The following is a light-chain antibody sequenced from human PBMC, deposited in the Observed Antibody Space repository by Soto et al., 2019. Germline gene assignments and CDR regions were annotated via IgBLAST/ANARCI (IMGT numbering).Light chain of an antibody. CDR1: QSVSSSY. V-gene: IGKV3-20*01. J-gene: IGKJ1*01. CDR3: QQYGSSPPST. Sequence: EIVLTQSPGTLSLSPGERATLSCRASQSVSSSYLAWYQQKPGQAPRLLIYGASSRATGIPDRFSGSRSGPDFTLTISRLEPEDFAVHYCQQYGSSPPSTFGQGTKVEIK. CDR2: GAS.